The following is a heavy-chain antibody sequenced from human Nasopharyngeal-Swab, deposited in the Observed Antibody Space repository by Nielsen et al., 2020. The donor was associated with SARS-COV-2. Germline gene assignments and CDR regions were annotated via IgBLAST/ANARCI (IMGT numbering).Heavy chain of an antibody. CDR1: GFTFSSYG. CDR2: IWYDGSNK. V-gene: IGHV3-33*01. CDR3: ARDLGSSWYPERIENGMDV. D-gene: IGHD6-13*01. Sequence: GGSLRLSCAASGFTFSSYGMHWVRQAPGKGLEWVAVIWYDGSNKYYADSVKGRFTISRDNSKNTLYLQMNSLRAEDTAVYYCARDLGSSWYPERIENGMDVWGQGATVTVSS. J-gene: IGHJ6*02.